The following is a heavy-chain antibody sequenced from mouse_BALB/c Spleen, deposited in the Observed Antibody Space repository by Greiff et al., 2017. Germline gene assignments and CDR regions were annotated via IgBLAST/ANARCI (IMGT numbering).Heavy chain of an antibody. J-gene: IGHJ3*01. CDR2: IYPGNGDT. V-gene: IGHV1-12*01. Sequence: QVQLQQPGAELVKPGASVKMSCKASGYTFTSYNMHWVKQTPGQGLEWIGAIYPGNGDTSYNQKFKGKATLTADKSSSTAYMQLSSLTSEDSAVYYCARDYYGYDGFAYWGQGTLVTVSA. D-gene: IGHD2-2*01. CDR3: ARDYYGYDGFAY. CDR1: GYTFTSYN.